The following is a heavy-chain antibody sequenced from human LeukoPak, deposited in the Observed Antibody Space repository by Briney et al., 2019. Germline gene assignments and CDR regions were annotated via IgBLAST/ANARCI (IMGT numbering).Heavy chain of an antibody. D-gene: IGHD3-10*01. J-gene: IGHJ5*02. V-gene: IGHV1-24*01. CDR2: FDPEDGET. CDR3: ATDRGDYYGSGRGWFDP. CDR1: GYTLTVLS. Sequence: EASVKVSCKVSGYTLTVLSMHWVRQAPGKGLEWMGGFDPEDGETIYAQKFQGRVTMTEDTSTDTAYMELSSLRSEDTAVYYCATDRGDYYGSGRGWFDPWGQGTLVTVSS.